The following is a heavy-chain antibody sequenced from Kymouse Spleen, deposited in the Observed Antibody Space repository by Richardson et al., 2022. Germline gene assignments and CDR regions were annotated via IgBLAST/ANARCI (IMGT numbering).Heavy chain of an antibody. CDR1: GFTFSSYG. V-gene: IGHV3-30*18. Sequence: QVQLVESGGGVVQPGRSLRLSCAASGFTFSSYGMHWVRQAPGKGLEWVAVISYDGSNKYYADSVKGRFTISRDNSKNTLYLQMNSLRAEDTAVYYCAKDGSSLYYYGMDVWGQGTTVTVSS. CDR2: ISYDGSNK. D-gene: IGHD6-13*01. J-gene: IGHJ6*02. CDR3: AKDGSSLYYYGMDV.